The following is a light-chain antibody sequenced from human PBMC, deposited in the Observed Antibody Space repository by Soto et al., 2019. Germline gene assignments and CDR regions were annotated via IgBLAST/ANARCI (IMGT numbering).Light chain of an antibody. Sequence: QSVLTQPPSASGTPGQRVTISCSGSRSDIGSNYVNWYQQLPGMAPKLLIYRNDQRPSGVPDRFSGSKSGTSASLAIIGLRSEDEADYYCASWDDSLTVPIFGGGTKVTVL. V-gene: IGLV1-47*01. CDR2: RND. J-gene: IGLJ2*01. CDR1: RSDIGSNY. CDR3: ASWDDSLTVPI.